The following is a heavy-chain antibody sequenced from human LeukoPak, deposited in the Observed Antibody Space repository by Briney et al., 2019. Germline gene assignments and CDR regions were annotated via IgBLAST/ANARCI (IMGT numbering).Heavy chain of an antibody. J-gene: IGHJ4*02. V-gene: IGHV5-51*01. Sequence: GESLKISCKSSGYSFTSYWIGWVRQMPGKGLEWMGIVYPGDSDTRYGPSFQGQVTISADKSISTAYLEWSSLKASDTAMYYCARLGCSSTSCYDNWGQGTLVTVSS. D-gene: IGHD2-2*01. CDR1: GYSFTSYW. CDR3: ARLGCSSTSCYDN. CDR2: VYPGDSDT.